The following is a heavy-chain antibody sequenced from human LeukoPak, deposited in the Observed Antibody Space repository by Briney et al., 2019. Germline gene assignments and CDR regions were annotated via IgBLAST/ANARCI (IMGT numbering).Heavy chain of an antibody. CDR2: IAFDGSRK. V-gene: IGHV3-30*03. Sequence: GGSLRLSCAASGFTFSGYGMHWVRQAPGKGLEWVTGIAFDGSRKHYADSVKGRFTISRDNSKNTLYLQMNSLRAEDTAVYYCVRDSAAAGTFIDYWGQGTLVTVSS. J-gene: IGHJ4*02. CDR1: GFTFSGYG. D-gene: IGHD6-13*01. CDR3: VRDSAAAGTFIDY.